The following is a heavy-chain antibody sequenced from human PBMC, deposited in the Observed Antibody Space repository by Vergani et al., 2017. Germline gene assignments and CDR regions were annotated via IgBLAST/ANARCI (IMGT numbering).Heavy chain of an antibody. V-gene: IGHV3-30*02. Sequence: QVQLVKTGGGVVQPGGSLRLYCATSGFSFNTYGAHWVRQAPGKGLEWVAFIGYDGRIKYNVDSVKGRFTISRDTSKKTLSLQMRSLRADDTAVYYCAKDGRENSDYGYFDYWGQGTLVTVSS. CDR2: IGYDGRIK. CDR3: AKDGRENSDYGYFDY. CDR1: GFSFNTYG. J-gene: IGHJ4*02. D-gene: IGHD4-17*01.